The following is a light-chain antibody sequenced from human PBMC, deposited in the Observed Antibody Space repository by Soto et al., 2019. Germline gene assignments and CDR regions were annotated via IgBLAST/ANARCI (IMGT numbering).Light chain of an antibody. Sequence: DIQMTQSPSTLSASVGDRFTITCRANQSVNTWLAWFQQKPGKAPNLLIYKASTLESGVPLRFSGSGSDTEFTLTIKSLQPDDSATYYCQQYNNYWPFGQGTKVDIK. V-gene: IGKV1-5*03. J-gene: IGKJ1*01. CDR1: QSVNTW. CDR2: KAS. CDR3: QQYNNYWP.